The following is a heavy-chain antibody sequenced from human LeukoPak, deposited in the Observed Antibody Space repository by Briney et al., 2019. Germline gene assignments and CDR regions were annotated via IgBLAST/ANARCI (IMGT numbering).Heavy chain of an antibody. V-gene: IGHV1-46*01. CDR2: INPSGGGT. CDR3: ARGGVVTAKRGYSYGFDY. D-gene: IGHD5-18*01. Sequence: ASVKVSCKASGGTFSSYAISWVRQGPRQGLEWMGIINPSGGGTTYAQKFQGRVTMTRDTSTSTAYMELSSLRSEDTAVYYCARGGVVTAKRGYSYGFDYWGQGTLVTVSS. J-gene: IGHJ4*02. CDR1: GGTFSSYA.